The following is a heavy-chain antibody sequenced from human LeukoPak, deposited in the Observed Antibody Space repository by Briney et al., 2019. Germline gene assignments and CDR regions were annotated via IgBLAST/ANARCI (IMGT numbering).Heavy chain of an antibody. J-gene: IGHJ4*02. CDR1: GYTFTGYY. V-gene: IGHV1-2*02. CDR2: INPNSGGT. D-gene: IGHD3-22*01. Sequence: GASVKVSCKASGYTFTGYYMHWVRQAPGQGLEWMGWINPNSGGTNYAQKFQGRVTMTRDTSTSTIYMELSSLRSEDTAVYYCARGRYYDSSGYEGSDYWGQGTLVTVSA. CDR3: ARGRYYDSSGYEGSDY.